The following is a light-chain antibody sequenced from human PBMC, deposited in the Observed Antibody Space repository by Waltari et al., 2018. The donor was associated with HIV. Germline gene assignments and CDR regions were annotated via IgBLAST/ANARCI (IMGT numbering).Light chain of an antibody. V-gene: IGKV1-27*01. CDR1: RDIRND. J-gene: IGKJ5*01. Sequence: DIQMSQVPSSLSASVGARVTITCRASRDIRNDLAWYQQKAGEAPKLLIYAASTLRSGVPSRFRGSGSGTDFTLTIDGLQPEDVASYYCQNYDSAPVAFGQGTRLEI. CDR2: AAS. CDR3: QNYDSAPVA.